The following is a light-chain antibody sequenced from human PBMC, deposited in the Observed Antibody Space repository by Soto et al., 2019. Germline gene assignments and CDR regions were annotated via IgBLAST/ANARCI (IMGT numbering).Light chain of an antibody. V-gene: IGKV3-20*01. Sequence: EIVLTQSPGTLSLSPGERATLSCGASQSVSSSYLACYQQKPGQAPRLRICGASSRATGIPDRFSGSGSGTDFTLTISSLKSEDFAAYYCQQYNNWHLITFGHGTKLEIK. CDR2: GAS. J-gene: IGKJ5*01. CDR1: QSVSSSY. CDR3: QQYNNWHLIT.